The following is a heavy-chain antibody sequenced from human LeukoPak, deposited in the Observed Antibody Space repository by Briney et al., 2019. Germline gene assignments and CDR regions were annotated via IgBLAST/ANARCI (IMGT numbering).Heavy chain of an antibody. CDR1: GFTFSSYG. V-gene: IGHV3-33*01. D-gene: IGHD2-2*02. Sequence: GRSLILSCAASGFTFSSYGMHWVRQAPGKGLEWVAVIWYDGNNKYYADSVKGRFTISRDNSKNTLYLQMNSLSAGDTAVYYCARGYYGGYCSSTSCHNDDAFDIWGQGTMVTVSS. CDR3: ARGYYGGYCSSTSCHNDDAFDI. J-gene: IGHJ3*02. CDR2: IWYDGNNK.